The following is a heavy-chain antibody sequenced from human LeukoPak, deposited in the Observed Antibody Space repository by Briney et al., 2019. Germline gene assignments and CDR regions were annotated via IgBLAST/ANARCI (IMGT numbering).Heavy chain of an antibody. CDR1: GFTFSIYA. V-gene: IGHV3-23*01. Sequence: GGSLRLSCAASGFTFSIYAMSWVRQAPGKGLEWVSVISGSDSSTYYADSVKGRFTISRDNSKNTLYLQMNSQRADDTAVYYCATRKWGFDYWGQGTLVTVSS. CDR3: ATRKWGFDY. J-gene: IGHJ4*02. CDR2: ISGSDSST. D-gene: IGHD1-14*01.